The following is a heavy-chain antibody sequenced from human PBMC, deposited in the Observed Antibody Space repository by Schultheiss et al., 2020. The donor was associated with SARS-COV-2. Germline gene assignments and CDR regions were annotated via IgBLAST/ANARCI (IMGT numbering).Heavy chain of an antibody. CDR1: GGSFSDYS. V-gene: IGHV4-34*01. D-gene: IGHD2-15*01. CDR2: INHSGST. CDR3: ARDTRAYCSGGSCNWFDP. Sequence: GSLRLSCAVYGGSFSDYSWSWIRQPPGKALEWIGEINHSGSTNYNPSLKSRVTISVDTSKNQFSLKLSSVTAADTAVYYCARDTRAYCSGGSCNWFDPWGQGTLVTVSS. J-gene: IGHJ5*02.